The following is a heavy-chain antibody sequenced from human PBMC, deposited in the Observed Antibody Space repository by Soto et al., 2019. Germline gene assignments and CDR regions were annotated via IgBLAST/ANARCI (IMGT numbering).Heavy chain of an antibody. Sequence: SETLSLTCTVSGGSINTFYLSWVRQPAGKGLECIGRIFSSGSTSFNPSLESRVAMSVDTSKNHFSLNLSSVTAADMAVYYCAREGSYSAYNFAHGIQLWSFDFWGQGALVTVYS. D-gene: IGHD5-12*01. CDR1: GGSINTFY. J-gene: IGHJ4*02. CDR2: IFSSGST. CDR3: AREGSYSAYNFAHGIQLWSFDF. V-gene: IGHV4-4*07.